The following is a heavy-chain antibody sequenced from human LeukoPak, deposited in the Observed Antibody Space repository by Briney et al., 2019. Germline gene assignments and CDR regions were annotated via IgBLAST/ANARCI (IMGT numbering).Heavy chain of an antibody. CDR2: IYYSGST. J-gene: IGHJ3*02. CDR3: ARVYSSSSVDALRI. D-gene: IGHD6-6*01. CDR1: GCSISGYY. V-gene: IGHV4-59*01. Sequence: PSETLSLTCPVSGCSISGYYSGWIRQPPGKGLEWIGYIYYSGSTNYNPSLKSRVTISEDTSKNQFSLKLSSVTAADTAVYYCARVYSSSSVDALRIGGQGTMVTVSS.